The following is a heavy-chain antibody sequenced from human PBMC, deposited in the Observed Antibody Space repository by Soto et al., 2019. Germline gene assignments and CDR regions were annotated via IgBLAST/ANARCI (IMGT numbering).Heavy chain of an antibody. D-gene: IGHD2-15*01. CDR1: GGSISSSSYY. Sequence: QLQLQESGPGLVKPSETLSLTCTVSGGSISSSSYYWGWISQPPGKGLEWIGSIYYSGSTYYNPSLKSRVTISVDTSKNQFSLKLSSVTAADTAVYYCARRAWGYCSGGSCSEYYYYMDVWGKGTTVTVSS. J-gene: IGHJ6*03. CDR3: ARRAWGYCSGGSCSEYYYYMDV. V-gene: IGHV4-39*01. CDR2: IYYSGST.